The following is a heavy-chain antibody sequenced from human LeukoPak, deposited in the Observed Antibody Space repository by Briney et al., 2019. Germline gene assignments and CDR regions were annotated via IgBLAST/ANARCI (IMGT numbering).Heavy chain of an antibody. CDR2: IYLGDSTT. J-gene: IGHJ3*02. Sequence: GESLKISCKGSGNSLINYWIGWVRQMPGKGLEWMGIIYLGDSTTKYSPSFQGQVTISADKSISTAYLQWSSLKASDTAMYYRASPIRGYSYGYGAFDIWGQGTMVTVSS. CDR1: GNSLINYW. D-gene: IGHD5-18*01. CDR3: ASPIRGYSYGYGAFDI. V-gene: IGHV5-51*01.